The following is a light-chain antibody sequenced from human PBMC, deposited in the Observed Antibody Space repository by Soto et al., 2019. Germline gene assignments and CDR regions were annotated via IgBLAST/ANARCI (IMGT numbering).Light chain of an antibody. CDR1: QSISIN. Sequence: DIVMTQSPATLSVSPGERATLSCRASQSISINLAWYQQKPGQAPRLLIYGSSTRDTGVPARFSGSGSGTDFTLTISSLQSEDFAVYYCQQYTPWPPYTFGQGTKLEI. CDR3: QQYTPWPPYT. V-gene: IGKV3-15*01. CDR2: GSS. J-gene: IGKJ2*01.